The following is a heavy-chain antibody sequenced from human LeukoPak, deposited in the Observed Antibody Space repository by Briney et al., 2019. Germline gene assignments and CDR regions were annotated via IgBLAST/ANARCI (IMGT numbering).Heavy chain of an antibody. V-gene: IGHV1-46*03. CDR2: INPSGGST. J-gene: IGHJ3*02. Sequence: GASVKVSCKASGYTFTSYYMHWVRQAPGQGLEWMGIINPSGGSTSYAQKFQGRVTMTRDTSTSTVYVELSSLRSEDTAVYYCASYGSGSYFRADAFDIWGQGTMVTVSS. CDR3: ASYGSGSYFRADAFDI. CDR1: GYTFTSYY. D-gene: IGHD3-10*01.